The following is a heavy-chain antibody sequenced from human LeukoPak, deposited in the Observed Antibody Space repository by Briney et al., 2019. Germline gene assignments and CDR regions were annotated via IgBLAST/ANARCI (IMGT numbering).Heavy chain of an antibody. CDR2: ISSSTSTI. J-gene: IGHJ4*02. D-gene: IGHD1-26*01. V-gene: IGHV3-48*04. CDR3: ARDDRALDY. CDR1: GFTFSTYS. Sequence: PGGSLRLSCAASGFTFSTYSMNWVRQAPGKGLEWVSYISSSTSTIYYADSVKGRFTISRDNAKNSLYLQMNSLRAEDTAVYYCARDDRALDYWGQGTLVTVSS.